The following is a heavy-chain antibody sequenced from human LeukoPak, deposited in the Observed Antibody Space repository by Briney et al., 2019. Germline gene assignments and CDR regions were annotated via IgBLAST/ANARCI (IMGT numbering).Heavy chain of an antibody. D-gene: IGHD2-21*01. Sequence: PGRSLRLSCAASGFTFKNYGMHWVRQAPGKGLEWVAVIWYDGSNKFYGDSVKGRFSISRENSKNTLYLQMNNLRVEDTAVYYCAKDVDCGEGHLRHWGQGTLVSVS. CDR3: AKDVDCGEGHLRH. V-gene: IGHV3-33*06. CDR2: IWYDGSNK. CDR1: GFTFKNYG. J-gene: IGHJ1*01.